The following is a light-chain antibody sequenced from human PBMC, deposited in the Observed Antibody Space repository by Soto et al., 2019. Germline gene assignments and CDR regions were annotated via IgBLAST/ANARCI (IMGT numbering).Light chain of an antibody. J-gene: IGKJ1*01. Sequence: AIQLTQSPSSLSASTGDRVTITCRASQGISSYLAWYQQKPGKAPKLLIYAASTLQSGVPSRFSGSGSGTEFTLTISSLQPDDFATYYCQQYNSYSQTFGQGTKVDIK. CDR1: QGISSY. V-gene: IGKV1-8*01. CDR3: QQYNSYSQT. CDR2: AAS.